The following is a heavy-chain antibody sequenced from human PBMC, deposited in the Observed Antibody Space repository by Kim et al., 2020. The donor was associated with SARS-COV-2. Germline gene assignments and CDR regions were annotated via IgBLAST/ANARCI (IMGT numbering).Heavy chain of an antibody. V-gene: IGHV5-51*01. CDR1: GYSFTSYW. D-gene: IGHD3-10*01. CDR2: IYPGDSDT. Sequence: GESLKISCKGSGYSFTSYWIGWVRQMPGKGLEWMGIIYPGDSDTRYSPSFQGQVTISADKSISTAYLQWSSLKASDTAMYYCARQGNFGFGELFFDGAHGNWFDPWGQGTLVTVSS. J-gene: IGHJ5*02. CDR3: ARQGNFGFGELFFDGAHGNWFDP.